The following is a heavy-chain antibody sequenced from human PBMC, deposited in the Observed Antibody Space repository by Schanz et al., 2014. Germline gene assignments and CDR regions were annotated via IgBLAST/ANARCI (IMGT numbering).Heavy chain of an antibody. CDR2: ITYNGGTI. D-gene: IGHD3-10*01. CDR3: AKGRFGELSAFDI. Sequence: EVQLVESGGGLIQPGGSLRLSCSASGFTFSTFAMHWVRQAPGKGLEWISYITYNGGTIYYADSVKGRFTISRDNAKNSLYLEMNSLRAEDTALYYCAKGRFGELSAFDIWGQGTMVTVSS. V-gene: IGHV3-48*01. CDR1: GFTFSTFA. J-gene: IGHJ3*02.